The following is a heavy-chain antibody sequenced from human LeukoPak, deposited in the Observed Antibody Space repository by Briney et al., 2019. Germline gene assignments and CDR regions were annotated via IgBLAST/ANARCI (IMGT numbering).Heavy chain of an antibody. CDR3: ARDLMRQQLVPTHFDY. CDR2: ISAYNGNT. Sequence: GASVKVSCKASGYTFTSYGISWVRQAPGQGLEWMGWISAYNGNTNYAQKLQGRVTMTTDTSTSTAYMELRSLRSDDTAVYYCARDLMRQQLVPTHFDYWGQGTLVTVSS. D-gene: IGHD6-13*01. J-gene: IGHJ4*02. CDR1: GYTFTSYG. V-gene: IGHV1-18*01.